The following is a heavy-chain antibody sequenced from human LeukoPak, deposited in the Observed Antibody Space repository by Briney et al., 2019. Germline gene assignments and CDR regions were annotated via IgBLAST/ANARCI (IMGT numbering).Heavy chain of an antibody. CDR2: INTDGSST. J-gene: IGHJ4*02. V-gene: IGHV3-74*01. CDR1: GFTFSSYW. CDR3: AKDHHLYDSSGPFDY. D-gene: IGHD3-22*01. Sequence: GGSLRLSCAASGFTFSSYWMHWVRQAPGKGLVWVSRINTDGSSTSYADSVKGRFTISRDNSKNTLYLQMNSLRAEDTAVYYCAKDHHLYDSSGPFDYWGQGTLVTVSS.